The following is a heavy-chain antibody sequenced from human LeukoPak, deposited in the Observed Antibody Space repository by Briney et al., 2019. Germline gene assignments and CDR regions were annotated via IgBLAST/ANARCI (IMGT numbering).Heavy chain of an antibody. CDR1: GYTFTSYY. Sequence: ASVKVSCKASGYTFTSYYMHWVRQAPGQGLEWMGKINPSGGSTSYAQKFQGRVTMTRDTSTSTVYMELSSLRSEDTAVYYCARDQGIVVVPAAILSPYYYYGMDVWGQGTTVTVSS. V-gene: IGHV1-46*01. CDR3: ARDQGIVVVPAAILSPYYYYGMDV. D-gene: IGHD2-2*02. J-gene: IGHJ6*02. CDR2: INPSGGST.